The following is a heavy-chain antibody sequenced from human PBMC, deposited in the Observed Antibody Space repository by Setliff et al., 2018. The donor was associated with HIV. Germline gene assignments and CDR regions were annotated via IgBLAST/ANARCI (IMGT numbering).Heavy chain of an antibody. CDR2: ISSTSSTI. CDR3: ARSMNYDTSGWSFDGFDI. CDR1: GFSCSRYN. V-gene: IGHV3-48*01. D-gene: IGHD3-22*01. Sequence: GGSLRLSCAASGFSCSRYNMNWVRQAPGKGLECLSYISSTSSTIYYADSVKGRFTISRDNAKNSLYLQMNSLRAEDTAVYYCARSMNYDTSGWSFDGFDIWGQGTMVTVSS. J-gene: IGHJ3*02.